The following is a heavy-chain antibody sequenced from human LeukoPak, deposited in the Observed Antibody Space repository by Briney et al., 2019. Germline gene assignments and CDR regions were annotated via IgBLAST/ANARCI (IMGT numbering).Heavy chain of an antibody. D-gene: IGHD3-9*01. Sequence: QPGGSLRLSCATSAFSFTDYPMNWVRHAPGQGLEWISNIRTTAEGAKYAYYADSVKGRVTISRDDGKNTLYLHMNSLRDDDTAVYYCATDQRYAFDYWGQGILVTVSS. CDR3: ATDQRYAFDY. CDR1: AFSFTDYP. V-gene: IGHV3-48*02. J-gene: IGHJ4*02. CDR2: IRTTAEGAKYA.